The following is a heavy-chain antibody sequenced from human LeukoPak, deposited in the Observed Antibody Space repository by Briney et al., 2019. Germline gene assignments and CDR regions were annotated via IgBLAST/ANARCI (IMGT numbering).Heavy chain of an antibody. CDR1: GGSISSSTYY. V-gene: IGHV4-39*01. J-gene: IGHJ4*02. CDR2: LYYSGST. Sequence: PSETLSPTCTVSGGSISSSTYYWGWIRQPPGKGLEWIGNLYYSGSTYYNPSLKSRVTISVDTSKNQFSLKLSSVTAADTAVYYCARQAISGYDPPPFDSWGQGTLVTVSS. CDR3: ARQAISGYDPPPFDS. D-gene: IGHD5-12*01.